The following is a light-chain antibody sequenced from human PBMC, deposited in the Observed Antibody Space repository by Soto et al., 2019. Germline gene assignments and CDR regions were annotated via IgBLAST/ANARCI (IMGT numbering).Light chain of an antibody. J-gene: IGKJ2*01. V-gene: IGKV3-15*01. CDR1: QSITSE. Sequence: EIVMTQSPATLSVSPGETATLSCRASQSITSELAWYQQKPGQPPRLLIYGASTMATGVPARFTGSGSVSEFTLTISGLQSEDFAVYYCQQGHNWPLTFGQGTRLEI. CDR2: GAS. CDR3: QQGHNWPLT.